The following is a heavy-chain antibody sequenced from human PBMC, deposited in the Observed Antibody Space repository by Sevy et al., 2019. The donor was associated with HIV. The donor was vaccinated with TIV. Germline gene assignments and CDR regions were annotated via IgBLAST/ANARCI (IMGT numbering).Heavy chain of an antibody. Sequence: GGSLRLSCEASGFTFNSHAMTWVRQAPGKGLEWVSAISGSGDSKYHAGSVKGRVTISRDNAKNTLYLQMNSLRVDDTAVYFCVRDQRGPSNAFDKWGQRTLVTVSS. J-gene: IGHJ3*02. D-gene: IGHD3-16*01. CDR3: VRDQRGPSNAFDK. CDR1: GFTFNSHA. V-gene: IGHV3-23*01. CDR2: ISGSGDSK.